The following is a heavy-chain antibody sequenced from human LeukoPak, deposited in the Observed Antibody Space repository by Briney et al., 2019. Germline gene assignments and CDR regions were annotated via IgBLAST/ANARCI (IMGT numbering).Heavy chain of an antibody. CDR1: VFTFSIYS. V-gene: IGHV3-21*01. CDR3: ARELYCSGGSCYSYYYYGMDV. Sequence: GGSLRLSCAASVFTFSIYSMNCVREAPGKGLEGVSSISSSSCYIYYADSVEGRFTIYRDIAKNSLYLQMNSMRAEYTAVYYCARELYCSGGSCYSYYYYGMDVWGKGTTVTVSS. D-gene: IGHD2-15*01. CDR2: ISSSSCYI. J-gene: IGHJ6*04.